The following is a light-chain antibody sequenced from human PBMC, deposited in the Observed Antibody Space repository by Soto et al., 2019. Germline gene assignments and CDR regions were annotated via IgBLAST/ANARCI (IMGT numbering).Light chain of an antibody. V-gene: IGLV4-60*02. Sequence: QLVLTQSSSASASLGSSVKLTCTLSSGHSSYIIAWHQQQPGKAPRYLMKLEGSGSYNKGSGVPDRFSGSSSGADRYFTISNLQFEDEADYYCETWDSNIHWVFGGGTKVTVL. CDR1: SGHSSYI. J-gene: IGLJ3*02. CDR2: LEGSGSY. CDR3: ETWDSNIHWV.